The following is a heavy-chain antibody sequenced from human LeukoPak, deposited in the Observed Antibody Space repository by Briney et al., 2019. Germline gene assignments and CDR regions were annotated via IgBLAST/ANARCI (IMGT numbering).Heavy chain of an antibody. CDR1: DASFSGYY. CDR3: ARDIVVVVAATDSDGFSDYYGMDV. J-gene: IGHJ6*02. Sequence: SETLSLTCAIHDASFSGYYWSWIRQPPGKGLEWIGEIHPSGSPSYNPSLESRTIISVDASKNQFSLKLSSVTAAETAVYYCARDIVVVVAATDSDGFSDYYGMDVWGQGTTVTVSS. D-gene: IGHD2-15*01. CDR2: IHPSGSP. V-gene: IGHV4-34*01.